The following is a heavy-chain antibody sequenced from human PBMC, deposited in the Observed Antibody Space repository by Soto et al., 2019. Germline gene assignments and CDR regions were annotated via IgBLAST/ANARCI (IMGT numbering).Heavy chain of an antibody. Sequence: SETLSLTCTVSGGSISSGDYYWSWIRQPPGKGLEWIGYIYYSGSTYYNPSLKSRVTISVDTSKNQFSLKLSSVTAADTAVYYCAREALWDYDSSGSIDYWGQGTLVTVS. J-gene: IGHJ4*02. CDR1: GGSISSGDYY. V-gene: IGHV4-30-4*02. CDR2: IYYSGST. D-gene: IGHD3-22*01. CDR3: AREALWDYDSSGSIDY.